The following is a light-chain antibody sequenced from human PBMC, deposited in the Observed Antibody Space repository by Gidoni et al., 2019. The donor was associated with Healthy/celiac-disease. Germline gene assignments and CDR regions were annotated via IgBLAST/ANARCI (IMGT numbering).Light chain of an antibody. Sequence: AIRMTQYPSSLSASTGDRVTITCRASQGISSYLAWYQQKPGKAPKLLIYAASTLQSGVPSRFSGSGSGTDFTLTISCLQSEDFATYYCQQYYSYPPLFGPGTKVDIK. CDR2: AAS. CDR3: QQYYSYPPL. J-gene: IGKJ3*01. CDR1: QGISSY. V-gene: IGKV1-8*01.